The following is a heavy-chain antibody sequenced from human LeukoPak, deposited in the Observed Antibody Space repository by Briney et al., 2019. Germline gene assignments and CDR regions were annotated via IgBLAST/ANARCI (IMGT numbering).Heavy chain of an antibody. CDR2: INPKSGVT. CDR1: GYTFTDYY. Sequence: ASVNVSCKATGYTFTDYYMHWVRQAPGQGPEWMGWINPKSGVTNYAQKFQGRVTMTSDTSISTAYMNFSRLRSDDTAMYYCARDLGVAVRPFSLFYWGQGTLVTVSS. D-gene: IGHD6-6*01. CDR3: ARDLGVAVRPFSLFY. J-gene: IGHJ4*02. V-gene: IGHV1-2*02.